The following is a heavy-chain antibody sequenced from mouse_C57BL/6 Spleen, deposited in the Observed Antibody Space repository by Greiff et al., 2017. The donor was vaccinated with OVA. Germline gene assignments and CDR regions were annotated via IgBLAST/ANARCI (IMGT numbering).Heavy chain of an antibody. V-gene: IGHV1-55*01. D-gene: IGHD2-4*01. Sequence: VQLQQPGAELVKPGASVKMSCKASGYTFTSYWITWVKQRPGQGLEWIGDIYPGSGSTNYNEKFKSKATLTVDTSSSTAYMQLSSLTSEDSAVYYCARGTDYDAGPYWYFDVWGTGTTVTVSS. CDR3: ARGTDYDAGPYWYFDV. J-gene: IGHJ1*03. CDR1: GYTFTSYW. CDR2: IYPGSGST.